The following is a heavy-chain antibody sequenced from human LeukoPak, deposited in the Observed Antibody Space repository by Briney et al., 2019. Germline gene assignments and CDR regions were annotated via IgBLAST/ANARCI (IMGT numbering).Heavy chain of an antibody. CDR2: ITASGGST. CDR1: GSTFSSFA. V-gene: IGHV3-23*01. J-gene: IGHJ4*02. Sequence: GGPLSLSCAASGSTFSSFAMSWVRQAQGGGLEWVSSITASGGSTFYADSVRGRFTISRDNAKNTLYFQMQSLRAKNTALIYCAKRCPYSFGKWGQGTLVTVSS. CDR3: AKRCPYSFGK.